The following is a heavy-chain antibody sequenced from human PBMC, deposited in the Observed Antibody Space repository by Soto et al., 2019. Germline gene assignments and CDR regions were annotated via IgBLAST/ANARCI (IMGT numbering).Heavy chain of an antibody. D-gene: IGHD1-26*01. J-gene: IGHJ5*02. V-gene: IGHV4-31*03. CDR2: IFYSGST. Sequence: SETLSLTCTVSSGSINSGGYYWSWIRQHRGKGLEWIGNIFYSGSTYYNPSLESRVTMSIDTSENQFSLKLSSVTAADTAVYYCERVYREQSSPRWFDPWGQGNIVTVSS. CDR1: SGSINSGGYY. CDR3: ERVYREQSSPRWFDP.